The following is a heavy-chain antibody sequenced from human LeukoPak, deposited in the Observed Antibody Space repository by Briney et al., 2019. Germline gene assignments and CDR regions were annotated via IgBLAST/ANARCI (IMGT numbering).Heavy chain of an antibody. Sequence: ASVKVSCKASGYTFTSYGISWVRQAPGQGLEWMGWISAYNGNTNYAQKLQGRVTMTTDTSTSTAYMELRSLRSDDTAVYYCAILVVAATPFDYWGQGTLVTVSS. CDR2: ISAYNGNT. CDR3: AILVVAATPFDY. CDR1: GYTFTSYG. D-gene: IGHD2-15*01. J-gene: IGHJ4*02. V-gene: IGHV1-18*01.